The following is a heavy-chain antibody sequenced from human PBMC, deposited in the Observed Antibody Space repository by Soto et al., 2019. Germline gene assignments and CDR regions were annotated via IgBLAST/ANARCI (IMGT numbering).Heavy chain of an antibody. D-gene: IGHD2-2*01. Sequence: GESRKISCKGSGYSFTSYWISWVRQMPGKGLEWMGRIDPSDSYTNYSPSFQGHVTISADKSISTAYLQWSSLKASDTAMYYCARWDIVVVPAAAYYYYYGMDVWGQGTTVTVS. CDR1: GYSFTSYW. V-gene: IGHV5-10-1*01. CDR2: IDPSDSYT. J-gene: IGHJ6*02. CDR3: ARWDIVVVPAAAYYYYYGMDV.